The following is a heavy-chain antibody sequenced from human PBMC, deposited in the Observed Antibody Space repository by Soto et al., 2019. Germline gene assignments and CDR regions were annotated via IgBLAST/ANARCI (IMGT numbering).Heavy chain of an antibody. CDR1: GFTFSSYG. V-gene: IGHV3-33*01. Sequence: GGSLRLSCAASGFTFSSYGMHWVRQAPGKGLEWVAVIWYDGNNKYYADSGKGRFTISRDNSKNTLYLQMNSLRAEDTAVYYCAREAPHYGVDVWGQGTTVTVSS. J-gene: IGHJ6*02. CDR2: IWYDGNNK. CDR3: AREAPHYGVDV.